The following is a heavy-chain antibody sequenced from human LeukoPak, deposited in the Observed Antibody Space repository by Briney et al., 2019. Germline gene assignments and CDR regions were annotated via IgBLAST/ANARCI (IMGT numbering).Heavy chain of an antibody. CDR1: GFTFRSHA. D-gene: IGHD6-19*01. J-gene: IGHJ3*02. V-gene: IGHV3-23*01. Sequence: GSLRLSCVGSGFTFRSHAMSWVRQAPEKGLEFVSGIYENGGTTYYADSVKGRFTISRDNSKNTLSLQMSSLRVEDTAIYYCARRGGSRGWGAFDIWGQGTIVTVSS. CDR3: ARRGGSRGWGAFDI. CDR2: IYENGGTT.